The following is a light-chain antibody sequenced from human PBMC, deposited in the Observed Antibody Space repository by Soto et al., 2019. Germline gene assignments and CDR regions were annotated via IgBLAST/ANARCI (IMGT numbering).Light chain of an antibody. CDR2: GAS. Sequence: EIVMTQSPATLSVSPGERATLSCRASQSVSSNLAWYQQKPGQAPRLLIYGASTRATGIPARFSGSASGTEFTLTISSLQSEDFAVYYCQQYNNWPITFGGGTKVEIK. V-gene: IGKV3-15*01. J-gene: IGKJ4*01. CDR3: QQYNNWPIT. CDR1: QSVSSN.